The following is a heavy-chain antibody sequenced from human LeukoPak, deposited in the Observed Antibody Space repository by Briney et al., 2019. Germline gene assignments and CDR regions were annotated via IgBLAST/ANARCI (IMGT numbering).Heavy chain of an antibody. CDR2: IDPSGSST. J-gene: IGHJ3*02. CDR3: AGGTTNTKGAFDM. D-gene: IGHD2-8*01. V-gene: IGHV1-46*01. Sequence: ASVKVSCKASGYTFTNYYIHWVRQAPGQGLEWMGIIDPSGSSTSYAQKFQGRVTMTRDTSTSTVYMELSSLRSEDTAVYYCAGGTTNTKGAFDMWGQGTMVTVSS. CDR1: GYTFTNYY.